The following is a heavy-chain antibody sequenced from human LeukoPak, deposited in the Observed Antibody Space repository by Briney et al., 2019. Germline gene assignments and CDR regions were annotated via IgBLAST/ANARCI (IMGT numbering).Heavy chain of an antibody. J-gene: IGHJ1*01. D-gene: IGHD3-10*01. CDR3: AKDDAWLRFGE. Sequence: GGSLRLSCAASGFTFRNHGMERLRQAPGQGLEWFSGISPSGDITYYADSVKGRFTISRDNSKNTLYLEVISLTAEDAAVYYCAKDDAWLRFGEWSQGTLVTVSP. CDR2: ISPSGDIT. CDR1: GFTFRNHG. V-gene: IGHV3-23*01.